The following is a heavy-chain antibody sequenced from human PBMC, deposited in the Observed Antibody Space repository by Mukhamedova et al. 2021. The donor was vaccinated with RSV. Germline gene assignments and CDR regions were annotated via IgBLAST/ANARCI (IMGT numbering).Heavy chain of an antibody. CDR3: AKDRPEMGTAYSFDY. CDR2: GGGGST. D-gene: IGHD5-24*01. J-gene: IGHJ4*02. V-gene: IGHV3-23*01. Sequence: GGGGSTYSADSVKGRFTIFRDNSKNTLFLQMNSLRAEDTALYYCAKDRPEMGTAYSFDYWGQGT.